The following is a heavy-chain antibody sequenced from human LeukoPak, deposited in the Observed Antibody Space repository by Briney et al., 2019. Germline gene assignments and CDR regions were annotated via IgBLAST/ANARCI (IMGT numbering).Heavy chain of an antibody. Sequence: GGSLRLSCAASGFTVSSNYMSWVRQAPGKGLEWVSVIYSGGSTYYADSVKGRFTISRDNSKNTLYLQMNSLRAEDTAVYYCARDRYYGSDGMDVWGQGTTVTVSS. V-gene: IGHV3-66*01. CDR2: IYSGGST. CDR1: GFTVSSNY. D-gene: IGHD3-10*01. J-gene: IGHJ6*02. CDR3: ARDRYYGSDGMDV.